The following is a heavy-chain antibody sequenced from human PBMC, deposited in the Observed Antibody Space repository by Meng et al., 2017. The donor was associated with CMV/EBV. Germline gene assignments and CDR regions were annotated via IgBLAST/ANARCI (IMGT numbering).Heavy chain of an antibody. Sequence: GGSLRLSCAASGFTFDDYSMHWVRQAPGKGLEWVSGISWNSGSIGYADSVKGRFTISRDNAKNSLYLQMNSLRAEDTALYYCAKGGVSSSWYGRIDYWGQGTLVTVSS. CDR3: AKGGVSSSWYGRIDY. CDR1: GFTFDDYS. D-gene: IGHD6-13*01. J-gene: IGHJ4*02. CDR2: ISWNSGSI. V-gene: IGHV3-9*01.